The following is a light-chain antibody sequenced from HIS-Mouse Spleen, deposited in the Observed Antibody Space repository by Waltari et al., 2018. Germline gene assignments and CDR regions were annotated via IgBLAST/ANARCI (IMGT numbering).Light chain of an antibody. CDR1: SGSVSTSYY. V-gene: IGLV8-61*01. Sequence: QTVVTQEPSFSVSPGGTFTLTFGLSSGSVSTSYYTSWYQQTPGQAPRTLIYSTNTRSSGVPDRFSGSILGNKAALTITGAQADDESDYYCVLYMGSGIWVFGGGTKLTVL. J-gene: IGLJ3*02. CDR2: STN. CDR3: VLYMGSGIWV.